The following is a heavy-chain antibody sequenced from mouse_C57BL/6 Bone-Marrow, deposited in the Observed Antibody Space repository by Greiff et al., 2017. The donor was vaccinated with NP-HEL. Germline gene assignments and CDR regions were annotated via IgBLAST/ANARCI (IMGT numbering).Heavy chain of an antibody. CDR3: ARRIYYYGSSYFDY. Sequence: VQLQQPGAELVKPGASVKMSCKASGYTFTSYWITWVKQRPGQGLEWIGDIYPGSGSTNYNEKFKSKATLTVDTSSSTAYMQLSSLTSEDSAVYDCARRIYYYGSSYFDYWGQGTTLTVSS. D-gene: IGHD1-1*01. J-gene: IGHJ2*01. V-gene: IGHV1-55*01. CDR2: IYPGSGST. CDR1: GYTFTSYW.